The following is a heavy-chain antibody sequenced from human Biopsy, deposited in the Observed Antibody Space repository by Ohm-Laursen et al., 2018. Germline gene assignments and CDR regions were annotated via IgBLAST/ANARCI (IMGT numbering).Heavy chain of an antibody. CDR3: ARLTGDPSY. J-gene: IGHJ4*02. V-gene: IGHV4-59*01. CDR1: GGSIKSYY. Sequence: SETLSLTCPVSGGSIKSYYWNWIRQSPGKGLEWIGFIYYTGHTNYNPSLKSRATTSVDTSKNQFSLKIISVTAADTAVYYCARLTGDPSYWGQGILVTVSS. D-gene: IGHD7-27*01. CDR2: IYYTGHT.